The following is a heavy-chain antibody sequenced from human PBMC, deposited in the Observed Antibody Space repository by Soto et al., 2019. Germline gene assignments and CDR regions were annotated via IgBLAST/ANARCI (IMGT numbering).Heavy chain of an antibody. Sequence: PSETLSLTCTVSGGSITGCSISSTTYYWGCMLQTTAKGLELIWCFFSGGNTYYIPPVKGRVTTSVATYKELLSLKLSSVTDAYTGVYFCASRHGLDIVAYYWGEGIVVTGPQ. V-gene: IGHV4-39*01. CDR2: FFSGGNT. J-gene: IGHJ4*02. CDR1: GGSITGCSISSTTYY. CDR3: ASRHGLDIVAYY. D-gene: IGHD5-12*01.